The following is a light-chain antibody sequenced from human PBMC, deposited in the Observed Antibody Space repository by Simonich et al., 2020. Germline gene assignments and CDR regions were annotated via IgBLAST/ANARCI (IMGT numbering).Light chain of an antibody. J-gene: IGKJ3*01. CDR2: DAS. CDR1: QGISSA. Sequence: AIQLTQSPSSLSASVGDRVTITCRASQGISSALAWYQQKPGKAPKLMIYDASSLESGVPSRFRGSGSGTDFPLTISRLQPEDFAPYYCEQFNSYPRTFGPGTKVDIK. V-gene: IGKV1-13*02. CDR3: EQFNSYPRT.